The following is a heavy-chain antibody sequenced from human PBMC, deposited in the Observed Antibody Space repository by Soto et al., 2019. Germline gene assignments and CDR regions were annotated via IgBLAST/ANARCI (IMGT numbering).Heavy chain of an antibody. V-gene: IGHV3-74*01. Sequence: EVQLEESGGGLVQPGGSLRLSCAASGLTFSSYWMHWVRQAPAKGLVWVSRINSDGSSTSYADSVKGRFTISRDNAKNTLYLQMNSLRAEDTAVYYCALSHTVTTDYWGQGTLVTVS. J-gene: IGHJ4*02. D-gene: IGHD4-17*01. CDR3: ALSHTVTTDY. CDR1: GLTFSSYW. CDR2: INSDGSST.